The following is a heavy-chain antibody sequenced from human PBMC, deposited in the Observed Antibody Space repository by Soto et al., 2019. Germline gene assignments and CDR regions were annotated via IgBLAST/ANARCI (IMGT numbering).Heavy chain of an antibody. J-gene: IGHJ4*02. CDR2: ISYDGSNN. CDR3: AKGSYSGVYSDFDY. D-gene: IGHD1-26*01. V-gene: IGHV3-30*18. CDR1: GFTFSSYD. Sequence: QVQLVESGGCVVQPGRSLRLSCAASGFTFSSYDMHWVRQAPGKGLEWVAVISYDGSNNDYADSVKGRFTLSRDNSNNTLYLQMNSLRAGETAVYYCAKGSYSGVYSDFDYWGQGTLVTVSS.